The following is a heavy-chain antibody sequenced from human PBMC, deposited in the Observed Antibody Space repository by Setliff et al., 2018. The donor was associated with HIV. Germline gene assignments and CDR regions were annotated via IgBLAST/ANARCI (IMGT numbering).Heavy chain of an antibody. CDR3: ARREYNYVPRAFDL. J-gene: IGHJ3*01. D-gene: IGHD5-18*01. V-gene: IGHV3-30*01. CDR2: ISYDGSRI. Sequence: GGSLRLSCVASGFTFRTFAMHWVRQAPGKGLEWVSVISYDGSRISYADSVKGRFTISRDDSKNTLFLQLNTLRPEDTAVYYCARREYNYVPRAFDLWGQGTMVTVSS. CDR1: GFTFRTFA.